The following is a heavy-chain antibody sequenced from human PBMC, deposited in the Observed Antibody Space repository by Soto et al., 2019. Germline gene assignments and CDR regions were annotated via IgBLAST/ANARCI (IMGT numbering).Heavy chain of an antibody. CDR3: AKDLCSSTSCYVSLCYYYYGMDV. D-gene: IGHD2-2*01. J-gene: IGHJ6*02. CDR1: GSTFSSYG. V-gene: IGHV3-30*18. Sequence: LRLSRAAYGSTFSSYGMPWARQAPGNVLACVAVISYDGSNKYYADSVKGRFTISRDNSNNTLYLQMNSLRAEDTAVYSCAKDLCSSTSCYVSLCYYYYGMDVWGQGTTVTVSS. CDR2: ISYDGSNK.